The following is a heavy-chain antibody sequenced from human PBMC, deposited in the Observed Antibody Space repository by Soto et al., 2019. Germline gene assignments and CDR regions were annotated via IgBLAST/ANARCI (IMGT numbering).Heavy chain of an antibody. CDR1: GGTFSSYA. CDR2: IIPIFGTA. J-gene: IGHJ4*02. D-gene: IGHD4-17*01. V-gene: IGHV1-69*06. CDR3: ASGATVTTRLGSFDY. Sequence: SVKVSCKASGGTFSSYAISWVRQARVQGLEWMGGIIPIFGTANYAQKVQGRVTITADKSTSKAYMELSSLRSEDTAMYYCASGATVTTRLGSFDYWGQGTLVTVSS.